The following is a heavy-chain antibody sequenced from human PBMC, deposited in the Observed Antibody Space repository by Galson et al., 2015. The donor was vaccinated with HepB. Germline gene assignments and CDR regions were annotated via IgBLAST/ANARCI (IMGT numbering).Heavy chain of an antibody. J-gene: IGHJ4*02. CDR2: ISWDGGST. CDR3: AKDSVAAAESYYFDY. V-gene: IGHV3-43*01. Sequence: SLRLSCAASGFTFDDYTMHWVRQAPGKGLEWVSLISWDGGSTYYADSVKGRFTISRDNSKNSLYLQMNSLRTEDTALYYCAKDSVAAAESYYFDYWGQGTLVTVSS. D-gene: IGHD6-13*01. CDR1: GFTFDDYT.